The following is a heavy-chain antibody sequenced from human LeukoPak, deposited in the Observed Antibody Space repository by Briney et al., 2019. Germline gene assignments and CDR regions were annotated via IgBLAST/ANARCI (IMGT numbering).Heavy chain of an antibody. CDR3: AGLSMTMGNWLSYYMDV. D-gene: IGHD3-10*01. Sequence: PSETLSLTCTVSGGSISSDDYYWSWIRQPPGKGLEWIGYIYYSGSANYNPPLKSRVTISVDTSKNQFSLKLSSVTAADTAVYYCAGLSMTMGNWLSYYMDVWGKGTTVTVSS. CDR1: GGSISSDDYY. CDR2: IYYSGSA. V-gene: IGHV4-30-4*08. J-gene: IGHJ6*03.